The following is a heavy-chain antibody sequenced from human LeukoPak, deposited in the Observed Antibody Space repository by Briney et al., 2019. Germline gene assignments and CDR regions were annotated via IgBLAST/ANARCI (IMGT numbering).Heavy chain of an antibody. CDR3: AREVITIFGVVTGLDY. D-gene: IGHD3-3*01. J-gene: IGHJ4*02. Sequence: SQTLSLTCNVSGGSISSGDYYWSWIRQPPGTGLEWMGYIYYSGSTYYNPSLKSRVTRSVDTSKNRFSLKPSSVTAADTAVYYCAREVITIFGVVTGLDYWGQGTLVTVSS. CDR1: GGSISSGDYY. V-gene: IGHV4-30-4*08. CDR2: IYYSGST.